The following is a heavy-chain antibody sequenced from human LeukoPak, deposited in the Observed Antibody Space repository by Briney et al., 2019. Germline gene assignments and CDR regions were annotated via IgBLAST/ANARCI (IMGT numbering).Heavy chain of an antibody. Sequence: SETLSLTXAVYGGSFSGYYWSWIRQPPGKGLEWIGEINHSGSTNYNPSLRSRVTISVDTSKNQFSLKLSSVTAADTAVYYCARGPRGVVVVPAAMGKGFDYWGQGTLVTVSS. V-gene: IGHV4-34*01. CDR3: ARGPRGVVVVPAAMGKGFDY. CDR1: GGSFSGYY. D-gene: IGHD2-2*01. J-gene: IGHJ4*02. CDR2: INHSGST.